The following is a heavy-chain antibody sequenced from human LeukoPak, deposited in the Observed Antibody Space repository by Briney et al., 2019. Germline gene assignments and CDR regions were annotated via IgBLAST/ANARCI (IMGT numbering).Heavy chain of an antibody. CDR1: GGSINSYY. D-gene: IGHD3-9*01. Sequence: SETLSLTCTVSGGSINSYYWSWIRQPAGKGLEWIGRIYISGSTNYNPSLKSRVTMSVDTSKNQFSLKLSSVTAADTAVYYCAKIFGDYDILTGYGYFDYWGQGTLVTVSS. J-gene: IGHJ4*02. V-gene: IGHV4-4*07. CDR2: IYISGST. CDR3: AKIFGDYDILTGYGYFDY.